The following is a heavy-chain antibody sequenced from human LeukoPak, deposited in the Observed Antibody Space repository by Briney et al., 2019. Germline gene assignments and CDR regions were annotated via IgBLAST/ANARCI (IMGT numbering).Heavy chain of an antibody. CDR1: GYTFTSYD. J-gene: IGHJ4*02. Sequence: ASVKVSCKASGYTFTSYDINWVRQATGQGLEWMGWMNPNSGNTGYAQKFQGRVTMTRNTSISTAYMELSGLRSEDTAVYYCARGFGGYYYDSSGYPNGDYWGQGTLVTVSS. CDR3: ARGFGGYYYDSSGYPNGDY. V-gene: IGHV1-8*01. D-gene: IGHD3-22*01. CDR2: MNPNSGNT.